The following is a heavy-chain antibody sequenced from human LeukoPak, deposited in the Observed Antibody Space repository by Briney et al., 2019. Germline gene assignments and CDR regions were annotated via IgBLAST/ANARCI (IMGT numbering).Heavy chain of an antibody. CDR2: INSDGSSA. J-gene: IGHJ6*02. V-gene: IGHV3-74*01. CDR1: GFTFSKYW. CDR3: ATSLYDYGDYPPHMDV. Sequence: GGSLRLSCAASGFTFSKYWMDWVRQGPGKGLVWVSRINSDGSSASYADSVKGRFTISRDNSKNTLYLQMNSLRAEDTAVYYCATSLYDYGDYPPHMDVWGQGTTVTVSS. D-gene: IGHD4-17*01.